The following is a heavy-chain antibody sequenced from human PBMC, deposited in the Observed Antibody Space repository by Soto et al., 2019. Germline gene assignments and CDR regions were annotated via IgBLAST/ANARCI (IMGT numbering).Heavy chain of an antibody. J-gene: IGHJ4*02. CDR1: GFTFDSYA. Sequence: EVQLLESGGGLVQPWGSLRLSCAASGFTFDSYAMSWVRQAPGKGLEWVSAISGIGGTTYYADSVKGRFTISRDNSKNTLYLQMNSLRAEDTAVYYCASEYSSAWKTFDYWGQGTLVTVSS. CDR2: ISGIGGTT. D-gene: IGHD6-19*01. CDR3: ASEYSSAWKTFDY. V-gene: IGHV3-23*01.